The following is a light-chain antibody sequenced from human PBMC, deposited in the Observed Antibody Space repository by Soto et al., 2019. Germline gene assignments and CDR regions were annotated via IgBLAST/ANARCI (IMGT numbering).Light chain of an antibody. CDR1: QTIYSW. CDR3: QHYTGHLWT. J-gene: IGKJ1*01. Sequence: DIQMTQFPSTLPAAVGDRVTITCRASQTIYSWLAWYQQKPGEAPKLLIYDASTLQTGVPSRFAGSGSGTEFTLTISRLQPDDFATYYCQHYTGHLWTLGQGTKVDIK. V-gene: IGKV1-5*01. CDR2: DAS.